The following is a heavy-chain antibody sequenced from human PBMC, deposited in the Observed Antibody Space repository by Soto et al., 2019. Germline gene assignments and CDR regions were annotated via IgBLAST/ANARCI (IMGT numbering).Heavy chain of an antibody. Sequence: QVQLVQSGAEVKKPGSSVKVSCKASGGTFSSYAISRVRQAPGQGLEWMGGIIPIFGTANYAQKFQGRVTITADESTSTAYMGLSSLRSEDTAVYYCARGHDSSGYYLDDFDYWGQGTLVTVSS. D-gene: IGHD3-22*01. J-gene: IGHJ4*02. V-gene: IGHV1-69*12. CDR1: GGTFSSYA. CDR3: ARGHDSSGYYLDDFDY. CDR2: IIPIFGTA.